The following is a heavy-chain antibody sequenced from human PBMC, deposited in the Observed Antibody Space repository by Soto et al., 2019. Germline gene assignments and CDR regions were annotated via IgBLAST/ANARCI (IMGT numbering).Heavy chain of an antibody. D-gene: IGHD3-3*01. CDR2: ISAYNGNT. CDR3: ARSYDFWSGYYYFDY. Sequence: ASVEVSCKASGYTFTSYGISWVRQAPGQGLEWMGWISAYNGNTNYAQKLQGRVTMTTDTSTSTAYMELRSLRSDDTAVYYCARSYDFWSGYYYFDYWGPGTLVTVSS. V-gene: IGHV1-18*04. CDR1: GYTFTSYG. J-gene: IGHJ4*02.